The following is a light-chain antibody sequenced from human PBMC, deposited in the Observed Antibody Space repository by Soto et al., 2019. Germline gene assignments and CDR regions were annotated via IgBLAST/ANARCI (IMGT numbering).Light chain of an antibody. Sequence: EIVLTQSQATLSLAPGARAHRSFAASQRVSSSDLAWSPLKPGLAPRLLIYDASSRATGIPDRFSGSGSGTDFTLTINRLEPEDSAVYDCQQYRSLITFGQGTRLEIK. CDR1: QRVSSSD. J-gene: IGKJ5*01. CDR2: DAS. CDR3: QQYRSLIT. V-gene: IGKV3D-20*01.